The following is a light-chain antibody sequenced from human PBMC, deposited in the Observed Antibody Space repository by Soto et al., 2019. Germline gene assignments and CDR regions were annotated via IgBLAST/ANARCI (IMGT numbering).Light chain of an antibody. CDR1: SSDVGGYNY. V-gene: IGLV2-11*01. J-gene: IGLJ1*01. CDR2: DVS. CDR3: CSYAGSYSYV. Sequence: QSALTQPRSVSGPPGQSVTISCTGTSSDVGGYNYVSWYQQHPGKAPKLMIYDVSKRPSGVPDRFSGSKSGNTASLTISGLQAEGEADYYCCSYAGSYSYVFGTGTKV.